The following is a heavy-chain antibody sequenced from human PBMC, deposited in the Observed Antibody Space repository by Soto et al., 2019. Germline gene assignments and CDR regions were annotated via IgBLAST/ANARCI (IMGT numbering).Heavy chain of an antibody. D-gene: IGHD4-17*01. CDR3: ARELGYGDNYGMDV. J-gene: IGHJ6*02. CDR1: GGSISSYY. V-gene: IGHV4-59*01. CDR2: IYYSGST. Sequence: QVQLQESGPGLVKPSETLSLTCTVSGGSISSYYWSWIRQPPGKGLEWIGYIYYSGSTNYNPSLKSRVTVAVDTSKNQCTLKLSSVTAADTAVYYCARELGYGDNYGMDVWGQGTTVTVSS.